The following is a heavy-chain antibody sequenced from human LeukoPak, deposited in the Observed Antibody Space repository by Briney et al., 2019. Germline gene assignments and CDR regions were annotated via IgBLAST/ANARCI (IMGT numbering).Heavy chain of an antibody. CDR3: ARGQRGGPKPGYSSSWYRGGYYFDY. CDR2: INHSGST. D-gene: IGHD6-13*01. J-gene: IGHJ4*02. Sequence: SETLSLTCAVHGGSFSGYYWSWIRQPPGKGLEWIGEINHSGSTNYNPSLKSRVTISVDTSKNQFSLKLSSVTAADTAVYYCARGQRGGPKPGYSSSWYRGGYYFDYWGQGTLVTVSS. CDR1: GGSFSGYY. V-gene: IGHV4-34*01.